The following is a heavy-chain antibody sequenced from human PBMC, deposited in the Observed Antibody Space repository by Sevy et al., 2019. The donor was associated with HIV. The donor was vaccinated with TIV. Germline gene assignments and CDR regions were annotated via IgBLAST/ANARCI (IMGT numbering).Heavy chain of an antibody. V-gene: IGHV3-7*01. CDR2: IRQDGNET. Sequence: GGSLRLSCRGSGFTFSSFWMQWVRQAPGKGLEWVANIRQDGNETYYVDSVKGRFTISRDNAKNALYLQMDGLRVEDTAVYYCARRYFDLWGQGTQVTVSS. CDR3: ARRYFDL. CDR1: GFTFSSFW. J-gene: IGHJ4*02.